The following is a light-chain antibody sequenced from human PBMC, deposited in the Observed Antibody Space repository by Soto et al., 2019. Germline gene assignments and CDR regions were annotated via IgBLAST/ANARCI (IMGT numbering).Light chain of an antibody. CDR2: STS. V-gene: IGLV7-43*01. J-gene: IGLJ2*01. CDR3: LLYYGGAQNVV. Sequence: QAVVTQEPSLTVSPGGTVTLTCASSTGAVTSGYYPNWFQQKPGQAPRALIYSTSNKQSWTPARFSRSLLGGKAALTLSGVQPEDEAEYYCLLYYGGAQNVVFGGGTKLTVL. CDR1: TGAVTSGYY.